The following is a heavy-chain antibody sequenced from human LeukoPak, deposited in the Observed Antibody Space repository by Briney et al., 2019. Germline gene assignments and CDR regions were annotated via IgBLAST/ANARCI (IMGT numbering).Heavy chain of an antibody. CDR2: IRYDGSDK. V-gene: IGHV3-30*02. D-gene: IGHD6-6*01. CDR3: AKDQQLVLDY. J-gene: IGHJ4*02. Sequence: GGSLRLSCAASGFSFNVYAMSWVRQAPVKGLEWVAFIRYDGSDKYFADSVKGRFTISRDNSKNTLYLQMNSLRAEDTAVYYCAKDQQLVLDYWGQGTLVTVSS. CDR1: GFSFNVYA.